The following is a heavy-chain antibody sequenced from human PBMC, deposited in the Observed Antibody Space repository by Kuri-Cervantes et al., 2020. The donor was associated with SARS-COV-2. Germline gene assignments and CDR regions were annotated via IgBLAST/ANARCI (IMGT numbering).Heavy chain of an antibody. Sequence: GESLKISCAASGFTFSSYGMSWVRQAPGKGLEWVSGINWNGGSTGYADSVKGRFTISRDNAKNSLYLQMNSLRAEDTALYYCARDRSQSSENAFDIWGQGTMVTVSS. CDR2: INWNGGST. V-gene: IGHV3-20*04. CDR3: ARDRSQSSENAFDI. D-gene: IGHD6-25*01. J-gene: IGHJ3*02. CDR1: GFTFSSYG.